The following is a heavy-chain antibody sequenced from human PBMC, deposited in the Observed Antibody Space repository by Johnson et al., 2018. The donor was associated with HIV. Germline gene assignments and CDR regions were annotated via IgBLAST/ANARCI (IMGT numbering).Heavy chain of an antibody. CDR2: ISYDGSNK. D-gene: IGHD1-26*01. CDR3: AKVRWELSSIGAFDI. J-gene: IGHJ3*02. Sequence: QEKLVESGGGVVQPGRSLRLSCAASGFTFTIYTMHWVRQAPGKGLEWVAVISYDGSNKYYADSVKGRFTISRDNSKNTLYLQMNSLRAEDTAVYYCAKVRWELSSIGAFDIWGQGTMVTVSS. CDR1: GFTFTIYT. V-gene: IGHV3-30*04.